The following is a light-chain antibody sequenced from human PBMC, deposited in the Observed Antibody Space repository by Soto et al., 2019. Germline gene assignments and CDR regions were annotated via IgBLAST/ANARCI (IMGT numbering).Light chain of an antibody. CDR3: QQYYSYPFA. Sequence: IQMTQSPSSMSASVEDRVIITCRASQGISSYLAWYQQKPGKAPKLLIYAASTLQSGVPSRFSGSGSGTDFTLTISCLQSEDFATYYCQQYYSYPFAFGPGTKVAIK. CDR2: AAS. V-gene: IGKV1-8*01. J-gene: IGKJ3*01. CDR1: QGISSY.